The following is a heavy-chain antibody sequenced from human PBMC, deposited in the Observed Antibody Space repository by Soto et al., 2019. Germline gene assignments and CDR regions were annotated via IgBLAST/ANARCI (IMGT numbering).Heavy chain of an antibody. Sequence: QVQLVQSGAEVKKPGASVKVSCKASGYTFTNYAMHWVRQAPGQRLEWMGWINAGNGNTKYSQKFQGRITITRDTSARTADMELSSLRSEDTAVYYCARGPILWGDVWGQGTTVTASS. CDR2: INAGNGNT. CDR3: ARGPILWGDV. CDR1: GYTFTNYA. V-gene: IGHV1-3*01. D-gene: IGHD3-10*01. J-gene: IGHJ6*02.